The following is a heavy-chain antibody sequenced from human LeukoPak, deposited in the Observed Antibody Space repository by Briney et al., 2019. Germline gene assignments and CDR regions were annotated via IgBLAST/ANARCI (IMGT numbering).Heavy chain of an antibody. CDR1: GGTFSSYA. V-gene: IGHV1-69*05. CDR3: AREQSSGYYRVGAFDI. D-gene: IGHD3-22*01. J-gene: IGHJ3*02. Sequence: GASVKVSCKASGGTFSSYAISWVRQAPGQGIEWMGGIIPIFGTANYAQKFQGRVTITTDESTSTAYMELSSLRSEDTAVYYCAREQSSGYYRVGAFDIWGQGTMVTVSS. CDR2: IIPIFGTA.